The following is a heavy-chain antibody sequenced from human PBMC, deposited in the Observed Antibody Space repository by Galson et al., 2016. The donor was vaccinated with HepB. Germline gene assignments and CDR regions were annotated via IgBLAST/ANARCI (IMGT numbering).Heavy chain of an antibody. Sequence: TLSLTCTFSGAAIRTGDYYWTWIRQHPGKGLEWIGYIYYSGSTQYNPSLKSRLNLSIDTSKNQFSLKLSSVTAADTAVYYCARGVSAYGSGSYYHPYWYFDLWGRGTLVTVSS. J-gene: IGHJ2*01. CDR1: GAAIRTGDYY. V-gene: IGHV4-31*03. D-gene: IGHD3-10*01. CDR2: IYYSGST. CDR3: ARGVSAYGSGSYYHPYWYFDL.